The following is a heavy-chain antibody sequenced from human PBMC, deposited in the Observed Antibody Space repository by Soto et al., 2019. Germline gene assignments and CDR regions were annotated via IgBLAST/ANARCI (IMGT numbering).Heavy chain of an antibody. V-gene: IGHV1-2*02. Sequence: QVQLVQSGAEVKKPGASVKVSCKASGYTFTGYYMHWVRQAPGQGLAWMGWINPNSGGTNYAQKFQGRVPMTRDTSISTAYMELSRLRSDDTAVYYCAAHLMAANLSFDYWGQGTLVTVSS. D-gene: IGHD1-26*01. CDR1: GYTFTGYY. J-gene: IGHJ4*02. CDR2: INPNSGGT. CDR3: AAHLMAANLSFDY.